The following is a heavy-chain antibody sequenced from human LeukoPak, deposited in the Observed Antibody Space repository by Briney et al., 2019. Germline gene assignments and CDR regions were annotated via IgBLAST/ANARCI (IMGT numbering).Heavy chain of an antibody. V-gene: IGHV3-30*18. CDR3: AKSGIAAAGQRGYFDY. CDR2: ISNDGSNK. CDR1: GFTSSTYG. D-gene: IGHD6-13*01. J-gene: IGHJ4*02. Sequence: GGSLRLSCAASGFTSSTYGVHWVRQAPGKGLEWVAVISNDGSNKYYADSVKGRFTISRDNSKNTVYLQMNSLRGEDTAVYYCAKSGIAAAGQRGYFDYWGQGTLVTVSS.